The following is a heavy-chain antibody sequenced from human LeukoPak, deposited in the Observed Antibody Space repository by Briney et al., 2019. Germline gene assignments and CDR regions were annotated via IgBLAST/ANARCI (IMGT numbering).Heavy chain of an antibody. CDR2: IRSSSSYI. CDR3: ARVSYDILTGYSYIDY. D-gene: IGHD3-9*01. J-gene: IGHJ4*02. Sequence: GGSLRLSCAASGFTFSSYSMNWVRQAPGKGLEWVSSIRSSSSYIYYADPVKGRFTISRGNAKNSLYLQMNSLRAEDTAVYYCARVSYDILTGYSYIDYWGQGTLVTVSS. V-gene: IGHV3-21*01. CDR1: GFTFSSYS.